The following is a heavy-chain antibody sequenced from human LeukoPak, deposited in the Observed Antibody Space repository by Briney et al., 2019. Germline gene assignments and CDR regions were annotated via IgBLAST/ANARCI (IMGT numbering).Heavy chain of an antibody. CDR1: GGTFSSYA. CDR2: IIPIFGTA. J-gene: IGHJ4*02. D-gene: IGHD3-22*01. V-gene: IGHV1-69*13. CDR3: ARAADYYDSSGYYPDY. Sequence: ASVKVSCKSSGGTFSSYAISWVRQATGQGLEWMGGIIPIFGTANYAQKFQGRVTITADESTSTAYMELSSLRSEDTAVYYCARAADYYDSSGYYPDYWGQGTLVTVSS.